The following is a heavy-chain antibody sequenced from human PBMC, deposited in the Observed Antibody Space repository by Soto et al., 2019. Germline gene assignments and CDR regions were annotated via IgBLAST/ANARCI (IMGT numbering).Heavy chain of an antibody. CDR2: ISYDGSSE. CDR3: ARAEYDFWSAYYTY. Sequence: GGSLRLSCAASGLTFSSYAMHWVRQAPGKGLEWVAVISYDGSSEYYADSVKGRFTISRDNSKNTMYLQMNSLRPEDTAVYYCARAEYDFWSAYYTYWGQGTLVTVSS. V-gene: IGHV3-30-3*01. CDR1: GLTFSSYA. D-gene: IGHD3-3*01. J-gene: IGHJ4*02.